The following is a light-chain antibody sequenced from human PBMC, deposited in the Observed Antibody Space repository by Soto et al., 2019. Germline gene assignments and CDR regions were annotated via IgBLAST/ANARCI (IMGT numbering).Light chain of an antibody. Sequence: IVMTQSPATLSVSPGEGVTLSCRASQSVGTYLLWYQQKPGQPPRLLMYAVSNRATGIPARFSGSGSGTDFSLTISSLEPEDFAVYYCQQHSNWPLTFGGGTKVDI. J-gene: IGKJ4*01. CDR1: QSVGTY. CDR2: AVS. V-gene: IGKV3-11*01. CDR3: QQHSNWPLT.